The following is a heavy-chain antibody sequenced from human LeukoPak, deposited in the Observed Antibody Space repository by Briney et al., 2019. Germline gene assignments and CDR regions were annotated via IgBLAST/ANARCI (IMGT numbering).Heavy chain of an antibody. D-gene: IGHD5-24*01. CDR2: IFYSGST. V-gene: IGHV4-59*01. Sequence: SETLSLTCTVSDGSISSYYWSWIRQPPGKGREWIGYIFYSGSTNYNPSLKSRVTISVDTSKNQFSLKLSSVTAADTAVYYCTRRCKDAYTLYCFDYWGQGTLVTVSS. CDR1: DGSISSYY. CDR3: TRRCKDAYTLYCFDY. J-gene: IGHJ4*02.